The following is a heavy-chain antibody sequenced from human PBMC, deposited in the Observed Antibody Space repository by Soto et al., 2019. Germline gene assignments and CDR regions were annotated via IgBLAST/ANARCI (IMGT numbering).Heavy chain of an antibody. CDR2: VSFNGNIQ. V-gene: IGHV3-30*04. CDR1: GFSLSDHS. D-gene: IGHD4-17*01. Sequence: GGSLRLSCAASGFSLSDHSMHWVRQAPGKGLEWVAHVSFNGNIQQYSESVKGRFTISRDNSNNTVFLQMTGLTPADTALYYCVRMTSMMYFFDHWGQGAQVTVSS. J-gene: IGHJ4*02. CDR3: VRMTSMMYFFDH.